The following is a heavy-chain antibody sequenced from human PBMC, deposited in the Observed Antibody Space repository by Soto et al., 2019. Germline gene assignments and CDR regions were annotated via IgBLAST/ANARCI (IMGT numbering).Heavy chain of an antibody. CDR2: ISGSGGST. V-gene: IGHV3-23*01. D-gene: IGHD1-26*01. J-gene: IGHJ4*02. CDR1: GLTFSGYA. Sequence: PGGSLRLACATSGLTFSGYAMSWVRQAPGKGLEWVSAISGSGGSTYYADSVKGRFTISRDNSKNTLYLQMNSLRAEDTAVYYCAKVTQYSGSYRIFDYLVQGTLVTFSS. CDR3: AKVTQYSGSYRIFDY.